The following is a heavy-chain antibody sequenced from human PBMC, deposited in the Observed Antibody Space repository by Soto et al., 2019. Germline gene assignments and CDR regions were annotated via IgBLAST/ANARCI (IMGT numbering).Heavy chain of an antibody. J-gene: IGHJ4*02. CDR3: ARVPFYYDSSAHQSLYYFDF. D-gene: IGHD3-22*01. V-gene: IGHV5-51*01. CDR1: GYSFTSYW. Sequence: GESLKISCKGSGYSFTSYWIGWVRQMPGKGLEWMGTIYPDDSDTRYSPSFQGQVTISADKSIQTAYLQWGSLKASDSALYYCARVPFYYDSSAHQSLYYFDFWGQGTLVTVSS. CDR2: IYPDDSDT.